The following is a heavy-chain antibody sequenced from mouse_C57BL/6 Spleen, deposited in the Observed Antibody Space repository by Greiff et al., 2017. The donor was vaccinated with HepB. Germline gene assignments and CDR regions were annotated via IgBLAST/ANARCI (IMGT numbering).Heavy chain of an antibody. CDR2: IRNKANGYTT. CDR3: ARSDYSDY. CDR1: GFTFTDYY. V-gene: IGHV7-3*01. J-gene: IGHJ2*01. Sequence: EVKLVESGGGLVQPGGSLSLSCAASGFTFTDYYMSWVRQPPGKALEWLGFIRNKANGYTTEYSASVKGRFTISRDNSKSILYLQMNALRAEDSATYYCARSDYSDYWGQGTTLTVSS.